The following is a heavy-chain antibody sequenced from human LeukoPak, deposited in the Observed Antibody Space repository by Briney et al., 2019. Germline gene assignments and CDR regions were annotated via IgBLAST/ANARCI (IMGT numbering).Heavy chain of an antibody. J-gene: IGHJ6*03. CDR3: ARGGYSGYDYSPLYYYYMDV. Sequence: GGSLRLSCAASGFTFSSYAMHWVRQAPGKGLEWVAVISYEGSNKYYADSVKGQFTISRDNSKNTLYLQMNSLRAEGTAVYYCARGGYSGYDYSPLYYYYMDVWGKGTTVTVSS. V-gene: IGHV3-30*04. D-gene: IGHD5-12*01. CDR2: ISYEGSNK. CDR1: GFTFSSYA.